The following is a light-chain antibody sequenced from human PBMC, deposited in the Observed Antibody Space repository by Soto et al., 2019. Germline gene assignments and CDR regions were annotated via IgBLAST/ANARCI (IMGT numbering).Light chain of an antibody. J-gene: IGKJ4*01. V-gene: IGKV1-5*03. CDR2: EAS. CDR1: QSINRW. CDR3: QQYESCPLT. Sequence: DIQMTQSPSTLSASVGDRVTITCRASQSINRWLAWYQQKPGKAPNLLIYEASSLDSGVPSRFSGSGSGAEFTLTISSLQPDDFSTYYCQQYESCPLTFGGGTRVEIK.